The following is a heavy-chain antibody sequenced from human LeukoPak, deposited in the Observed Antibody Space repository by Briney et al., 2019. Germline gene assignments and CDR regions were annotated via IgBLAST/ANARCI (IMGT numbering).Heavy chain of an antibody. D-gene: IGHD3-16*01. CDR1: GFTVSSNY. V-gene: IGHV3-66*02. Sequence: GGSLRLSCAASGFTVSSNYMSWVRQAPGKGLEWVSVIYSGGSTYYADSVKGRFTISRDNSKNTLYLQMNSLRAEDTAVYYCASLKRGYFDYWGQGTLDTVSS. CDR3: ASLKRGYFDY. J-gene: IGHJ4*02. CDR2: IYSGGST.